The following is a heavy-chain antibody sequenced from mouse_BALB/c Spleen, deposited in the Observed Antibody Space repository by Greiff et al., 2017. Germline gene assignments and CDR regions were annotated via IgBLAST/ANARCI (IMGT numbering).Heavy chain of an antibody. V-gene: IGHV1-63*02. CDR3: ARFDYEFAY. CDR2: IYPGGGYT. Sequence: VKLMESGAELVRPGTSVKISCKASGYTFTNYWLGWVKQRPGHGLEWIGDIYPGGGYTNYNEKFKGKATLTADTSSSTAYMQLSSLTSEDSAVYFCARFDYEFAYWGQGTLVTVSA. CDR1: GYTFTNYW. D-gene: IGHD2-4*01. J-gene: IGHJ3*01.